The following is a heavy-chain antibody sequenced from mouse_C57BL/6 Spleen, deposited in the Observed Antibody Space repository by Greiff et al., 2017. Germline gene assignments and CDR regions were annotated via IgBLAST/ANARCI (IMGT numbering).Heavy chain of an antibody. CDR3: ARVPDGYYFDY. D-gene: IGHD2-3*01. J-gene: IGHJ2*01. CDR2: IYPGDGDT. Sequence: LVESGPELVKPGASVKISCKASGYAFSSSWMNWVKQRPGKGLEWIGRIYPGDGDTNYNGKFKGKATLTADKSSSTAYMQLSSLTSEDSAVYFCARVPDGYYFDYWGQGTTLTVSS. CDR1: GYAFSSSW. V-gene: IGHV1-82*01.